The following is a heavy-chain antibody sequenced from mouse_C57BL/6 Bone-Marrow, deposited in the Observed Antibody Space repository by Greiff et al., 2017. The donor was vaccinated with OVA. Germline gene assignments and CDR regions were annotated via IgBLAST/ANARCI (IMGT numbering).Heavy chain of an antibody. CDR1: GFSLTSYA. CDR2: LWTGGGP. D-gene: IGHD2-3*01. J-gene: IGHJ4*01. CDR3: ARKDDGYHAYTMDY. Sequence: QVQLQQSGPGLVAPSQSLSITCTVSGFSLTSYAISWVRQPPGKGLAWLGVLWTGGGPNYHSALQSRPIISKDNSKSQLFLKMNSLLTDDTARYYCARKDDGYHAYTMDYWGQGTSVTVSS. V-gene: IGHV2-9-1*01.